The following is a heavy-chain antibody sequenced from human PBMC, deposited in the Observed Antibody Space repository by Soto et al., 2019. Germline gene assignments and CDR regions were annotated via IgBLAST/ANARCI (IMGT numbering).Heavy chain of an antibody. CDR2: IYSGGSK. V-gene: IGHV3-66*01. CDR3: ARDSIGSRYYYYYGMDV. J-gene: IGHJ6*02. CDR1: GFTVSSNY. Sequence: GGSLRLSCAASGFTVSSNYMSWVRQAPGKGLEWVSVIYSGGSKYYADSVKGRFTISRDNSKNTLYLQMNSLRAEDTAVYYCARDSIGSRYYYYYGMDVWGQGTTVTVSS.